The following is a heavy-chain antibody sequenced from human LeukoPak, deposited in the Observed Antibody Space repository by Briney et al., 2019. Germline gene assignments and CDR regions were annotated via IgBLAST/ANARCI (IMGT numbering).Heavy chain of an antibody. J-gene: IGHJ3*02. D-gene: IGHD1-1*01. V-gene: IGHV4-59*01. CDR2: IYYSGSA. CDR1: GGSFTSYY. Sequence: SETLSLTCAVYGGSFTSYYWSWIRQPPGKGLEWIGYIYYSGSANYNPSLKSRVTISVDTSKNQFSLKLSSVTAADTAVYYCARATKRQLLGAFDIWGQGTMVTVSS. CDR3: ARATKRQLLGAFDI.